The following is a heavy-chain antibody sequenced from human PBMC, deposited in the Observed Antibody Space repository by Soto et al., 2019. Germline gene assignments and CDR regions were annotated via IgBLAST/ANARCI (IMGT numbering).Heavy chain of an antibody. Sequence: PSETLSLTCAVSGGSISRGGYSWSWIRQPPGKGPEWIGYIYHGGSTYYNPSLKSRVTISVDTSKNQFSLKLTSVTAADTAVYYCERGKITGLFDYWGQGTLVTVSS. CDR2: IYHGGST. J-gene: IGHJ4*02. CDR3: ERGKITGLFDY. V-gene: IGHV4-30-2*01. D-gene: IGHD2-8*02. CDR1: GGSISRGGYS.